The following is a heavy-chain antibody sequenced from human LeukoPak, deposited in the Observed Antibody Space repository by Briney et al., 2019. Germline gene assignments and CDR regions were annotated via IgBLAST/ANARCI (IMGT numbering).Heavy chain of an antibody. J-gene: IGHJ6*02. CDR2: ISGSGGST. Sequence: GGSLRLSCAASGFTFSSYAMSWVRQAPGKGLEWVSAISGSGGSTHYADSVKGRFTISRDNSKNTLYLQMNSLRAEDTAVYYCAKEVVYETDYYYYYGMDVWGQGTTVTVSS. D-gene: IGHD2-15*01. CDR3: AKEVVYETDYYYYYGMDV. CDR1: GFTFSSYA. V-gene: IGHV3-23*01.